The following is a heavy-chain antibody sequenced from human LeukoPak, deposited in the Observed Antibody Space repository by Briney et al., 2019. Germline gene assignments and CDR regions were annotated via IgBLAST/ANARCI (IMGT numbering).Heavy chain of an antibody. D-gene: IGHD4-23*01. V-gene: IGHV4-4*02. CDR2: ITDSGNP. CDR1: GGSISRNTW. CDR3: ARHGGFCQDV. Sequence: PSETLSLTCAVSGGSISRNTWWSWVRQSPGKGLEWIGQITDSGNPGYNPSLKSRVTISVDKSKNHFSLNLNSATAADTAVYYCARHGGFCQDVWGQGTTVTVPS. J-gene: IGHJ6*02.